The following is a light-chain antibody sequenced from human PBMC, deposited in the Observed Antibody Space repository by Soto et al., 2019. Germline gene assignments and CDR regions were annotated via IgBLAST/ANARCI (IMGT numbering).Light chain of an antibody. CDR3: SSYTSSSTEV. CDR2: DVS. Sequence: QSALTQPASVSGSPGQSITISCTGTSSDVGGYNYVSWYQQHPGKAPKFMIYDVSNRPSGVSNRFSGSKSGNTASLTISGLQAEDEADYYCSSYTSSSTEVFGGGTQLTVL. J-gene: IGLJ7*01. CDR1: SSDVGGYNY. V-gene: IGLV2-14*03.